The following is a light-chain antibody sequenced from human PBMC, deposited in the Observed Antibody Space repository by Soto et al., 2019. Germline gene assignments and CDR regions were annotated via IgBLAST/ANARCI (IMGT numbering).Light chain of an antibody. Sequence: SYELTQPPSVSVSPGQTASITCSGDKLGDKYVCWYQQKPGHSPVLVIYQDRKRPLGIPERFSGSNSGNTATLTISGTQALDEADYYCQAWDSRSVVFGGGTKLTVL. CDR1: KLGDKY. V-gene: IGLV3-1*01. J-gene: IGLJ3*02. CDR2: QDR. CDR3: QAWDSRSVV.